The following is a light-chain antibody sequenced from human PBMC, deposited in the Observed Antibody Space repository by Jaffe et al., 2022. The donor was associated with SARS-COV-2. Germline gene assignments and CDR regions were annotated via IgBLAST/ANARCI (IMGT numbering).Light chain of an antibody. V-gene: IGKV3-20*01. CDR3: QHYGSSPEWT. J-gene: IGKJ1*01. Sequence: EVVLTQSPGTLSLSPGERATLSCRASQSFAGNYLAWYQQKPGQTPRLLIYGASSRATGIPDRFSGSGSGTDFTLTISRLEPEDFAVYYCQHYGSSPEWTFGQGTKVEIK. CDR2: GAS. CDR1: QSFAGNY.